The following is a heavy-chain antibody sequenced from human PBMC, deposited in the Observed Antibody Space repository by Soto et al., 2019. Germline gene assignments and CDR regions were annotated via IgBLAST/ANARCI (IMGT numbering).Heavy chain of an antibody. CDR3: ARGYCTNGVCSPRDY. Sequence: QVQLVQAGAEVKKPGASVKVSCKASGYTFTSYDINWVRQAAGQGLEWMGWMNPNSGNTGYAQKFQGRVTMTRNTSISTAYMELSSLRSEDTAVYYCARGYCTNGVCSPRDYWGQGTLVTVSS. V-gene: IGHV1-8*01. CDR2: MNPNSGNT. D-gene: IGHD2-8*01. J-gene: IGHJ4*02. CDR1: GYTFTSYD.